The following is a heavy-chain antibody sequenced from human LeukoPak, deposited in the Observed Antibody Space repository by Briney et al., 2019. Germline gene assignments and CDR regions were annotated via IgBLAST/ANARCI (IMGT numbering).Heavy chain of an antibody. D-gene: IGHD2-15*01. J-gene: IGHJ4*02. Sequence: GGSLRLSCAASGFTFSSYVMSWVRQAPGKGLEWVSSITSSSYIYYADSVKGRFTISRDNAKNSLYLQMNSLRAEDTAVYYCARDRYCSGGSCPDYWGQGTLVTVSS. CDR2: ITSSSYI. CDR3: ARDRYCSGGSCPDY. CDR1: GFTFSSYV. V-gene: IGHV3-21*01.